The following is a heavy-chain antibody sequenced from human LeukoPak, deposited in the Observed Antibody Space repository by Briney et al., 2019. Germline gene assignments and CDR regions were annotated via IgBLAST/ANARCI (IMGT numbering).Heavy chain of an antibody. CDR1: GYTFTGYY. Sequence: ASVNVSCKASGYTFTGYYMHWVRPAPGQGLAWMGCINPNSGGTNYAQKFQGRVTMTRDTSISTAYMELSRLRSDDTAVYYCARGPIYGDYYYYHMDVWGKGTTVTVSS. CDR2: INPNSGGT. V-gene: IGHV1-2*02. CDR3: ARGPIYGDYYYYHMDV. D-gene: IGHD4-17*01. J-gene: IGHJ6*03.